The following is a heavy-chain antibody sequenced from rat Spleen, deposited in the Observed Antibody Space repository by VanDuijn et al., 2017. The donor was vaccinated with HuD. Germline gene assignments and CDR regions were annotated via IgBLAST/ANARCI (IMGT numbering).Heavy chain of an antibody. D-gene: IGHD1-11*01. CDR3: TTGGSY. V-gene: IGHV5-20*01. Sequence: EVQLVESDGGLVQPGRSLKLSCATSGFTFSDYYMAWVRQAPTKGLDWVATISYDGSTTYYRDSVKGRFTISRHNAKSSLYLQMDSLRSEDTATYYCTTGGSYWGQGTLVTVSS. J-gene: IGHJ3*01. CDR2: ISYDGSTT. CDR1: GFTFSDYY.